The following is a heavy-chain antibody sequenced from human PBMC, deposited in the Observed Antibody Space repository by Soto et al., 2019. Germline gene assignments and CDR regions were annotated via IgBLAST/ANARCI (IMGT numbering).Heavy chain of an antibody. CDR2: ISYDGSNK. CDR3: AKDTAYYDFWSGYYTYYYYMDV. D-gene: IGHD3-3*01. J-gene: IGHJ6*03. V-gene: IGHV3-30*18. Sequence: PGGSLRLSCAASGFTFSSYGMHWFRQAPGKGLEWVAVISYDGSNKYYADSVKGRFTISRDNSKNTLYLQMNSLRAEDTAVYYCAKDTAYYDFWSGYYTYYYYMDVWGKGTTVTVSS. CDR1: GFTFSSYG.